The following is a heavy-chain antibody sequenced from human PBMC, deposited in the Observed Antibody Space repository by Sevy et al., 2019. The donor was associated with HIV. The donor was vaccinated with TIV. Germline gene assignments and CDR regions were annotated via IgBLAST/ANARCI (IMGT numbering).Heavy chain of an antibody. D-gene: IGHD3-16*01. CDR2: ISSNSDYI. V-gene: IGHV3-21*01. J-gene: IGHJ4*02. CDR1: GFTFSSYR. Sequence: GGSLRLSCAASGFTFSSYRMTWVRQAPGKGLEWVSCISSNSDYINYADSVKGRFTISRDNAKNLLYLQMDSLRAEDTAVYYCAGAVMEMSTWRSDYWGQGTLVTVSS. CDR3: AGAVMEMSTWRSDY.